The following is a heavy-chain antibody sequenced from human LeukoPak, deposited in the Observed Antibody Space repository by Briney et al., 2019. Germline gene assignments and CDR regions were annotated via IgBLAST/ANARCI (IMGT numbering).Heavy chain of an antibody. J-gene: IGHJ4*02. CDR3: AREPPYGDYFDY. D-gene: IGHD4-17*01. Sequence: GGSLRLSCAASGFTVSSNYMSWVRQAPGKGLEWVSVIYSGGTTYYADSVNGRFTISRDNSKNTLYLQMNSLSAEDTAVYYCAREPPYGDYFDYWGQGTLVTVSS. CDR2: IYSGGTT. V-gene: IGHV3-53*01. CDR1: GFTVSSNY.